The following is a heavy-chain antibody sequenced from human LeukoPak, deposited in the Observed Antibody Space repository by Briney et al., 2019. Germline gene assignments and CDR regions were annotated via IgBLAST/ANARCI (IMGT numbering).Heavy chain of an antibody. D-gene: IGHD5-12*01. CDR3: AKDRCEWLRYNWFDP. Sequence: GGSLRLSCAASGFTFSSYGMSWVRQAPGKGLEWVSAISGSGGSTYYADSVKGRFTISRDNSKNTLYLQMNSLRAEDTAVYYCAKDRCEWLRYNWFDPWGQGTLVTVSS. CDR2: ISGSGGST. CDR1: GFTFSSYG. J-gene: IGHJ5*02. V-gene: IGHV3-23*01.